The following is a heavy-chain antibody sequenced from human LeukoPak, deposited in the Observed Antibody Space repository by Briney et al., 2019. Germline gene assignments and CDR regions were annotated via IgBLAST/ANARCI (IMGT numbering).Heavy chain of an antibody. J-gene: IGHJ4*02. D-gene: IGHD1-26*01. Sequence: ASVKVSCKASGYTFSNYGFTWVRQAPGQGLEWMEWISAPGANSISAQKLNDRLTMTTDTSTSTAYMELRSLRSDDTAVYYCARHPWELLIPYHFDYWGQGTLVTVSS. CDR2: ISAPGANS. CDR1: GYTFSNYG. CDR3: ARHPWELLIPYHFDY. V-gene: IGHV1-18*01.